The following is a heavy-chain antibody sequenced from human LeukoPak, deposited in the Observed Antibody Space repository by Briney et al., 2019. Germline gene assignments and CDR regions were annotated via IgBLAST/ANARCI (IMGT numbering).Heavy chain of an antibody. CDR3: ARDQEGFDF. Sequence: ASVKVSCKASGYTFTSNYIHWVRQAPGQGLEWMGMIYPRDGSTSYAQKFQGRVTVTRDTSTSTVHMELSGLRSEDTAVYYCARDQEGFDFWGPGTLVTVSS. CDR1: GYTFTSNY. V-gene: IGHV1-46*01. CDR2: IYPRDGST. J-gene: IGHJ4*02.